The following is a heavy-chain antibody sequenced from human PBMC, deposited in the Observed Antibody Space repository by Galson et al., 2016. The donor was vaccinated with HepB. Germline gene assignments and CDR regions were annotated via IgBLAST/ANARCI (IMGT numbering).Heavy chain of an antibody. CDR1: GGSFNAYY. V-gene: IGHV4-34*01. CDR2: INYTGST. J-gene: IGHJ5*02. Sequence: TLSLTCGVYGGSFNAYYWSWIRQPPGKGLEWIGEINYTGSTKYNPSLKSRVTISVDTSKNQFSLKLTSLTAADTAMYFCARVVVAATNWFDPWGQGTLVTVSS. D-gene: IGHD2-15*01. CDR3: ARVVVAATNWFDP.